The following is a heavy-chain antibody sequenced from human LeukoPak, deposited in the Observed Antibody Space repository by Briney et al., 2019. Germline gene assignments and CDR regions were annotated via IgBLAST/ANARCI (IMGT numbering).Heavy chain of an antibody. V-gene: IGHV4-39*07. CDR2: IYYSGST. J-gene: IGHJ3*02. D-gene: IGHD3-16*02. Sequence: PSETLSLTCTVSGGSISSYYWGWIRQPPGKGVEWIGSIYYSGSTYYNPSLKSRVTISVDTSKNQFSLKLSSVTAADTAVYYCARDQAAITFGGVIVRGAFDIWGQGTMVTVSS. CDR3: ARDQAAITFGGVIVRGAFDI. CDR1: GGSISSYY.